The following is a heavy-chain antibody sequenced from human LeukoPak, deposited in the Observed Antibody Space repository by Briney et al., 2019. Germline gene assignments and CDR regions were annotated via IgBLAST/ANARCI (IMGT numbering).Heavy chain of an antibody. Sequence: PGGSLRLSCVASGFTLRSYVMNWVRQTPGKGLEWVSSISGSGDSTFYADSVKGRFTISRDNAKNTLYLQMHSLTVDDTAVYYCAREGGWGFGDQLDVWGKGTTVTISS. CDR1: GFTLRSYV. V-gene: IGHV3-23*01. D-gene: IGHD3-10*01. CDR3: AREGGWGFGDQLDV. J-gene: IGHJ6*03. CDR2: ISGSGDST.